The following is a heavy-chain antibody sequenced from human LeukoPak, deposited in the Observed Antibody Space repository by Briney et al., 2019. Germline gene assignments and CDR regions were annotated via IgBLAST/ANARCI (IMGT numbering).Heavy chain of an antibody. Sequence: SWVRQAPGEGLEWIGYIYYSGSTYYNPSLKSRVTISVDTSKNQFSLKLSSVTAADTAVYYCARESSRCDYFDYWGQGTLVTVSS. V-gene: IGHV4-30-4*08. CDR3: ARESSRCDYFDY. CDR2: IYYSGST. J-gene: IGHJ4*02. D-gene: IGHD2-2*01.